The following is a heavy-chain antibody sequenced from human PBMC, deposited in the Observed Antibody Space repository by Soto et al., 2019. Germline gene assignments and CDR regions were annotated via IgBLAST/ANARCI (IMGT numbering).Heavy chain of an antibody. CDR3: AMLVVVAVTRTDAFDI. Sequence: EVQLVESGGGLVQPGGSLRLSCAASGFTFSSYAMHWVRQAPGKGLEYVSAISSNGGSTYYANSVKGRFTISRDNSKNELYLQMGSMRAEDMAVYYCAMLVVVAVTRTDAFDIWGQGRMVTVSS. V-gene: IGHV3-64*01. J-gene: IGHJ3*02. D-gene: IGHD2-15*01. CDR1: GFTFSSYA. CDR2: ISSNGGST.